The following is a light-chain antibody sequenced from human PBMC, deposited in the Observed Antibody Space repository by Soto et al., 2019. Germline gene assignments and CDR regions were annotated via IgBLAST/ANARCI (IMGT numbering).Light chain of an antibody. CDR2: AAS. CDR3: QQANSFPFT. J-gene: IGKJ3*01. Sequence: DIQMTQSPSSVSASVGDRVTITCRASQGISSLLAWYQQKPGKAPNLLIYAASSLQSGVPSRFSGSGSGTDFTLNISSLQPEDFATCYCQQANSFPFTFGPGTKVDIK. CDR1: QGISSL. V-gene: IGKV1-12*01.